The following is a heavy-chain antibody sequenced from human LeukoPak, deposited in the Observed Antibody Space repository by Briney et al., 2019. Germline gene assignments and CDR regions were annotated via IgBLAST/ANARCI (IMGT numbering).Heavy chain of an antibody. Sequence: SETLSLTCTVSGGSISSYYWSWIRQPAGKGLEWIGRIYTSGSTNYNPSLKSRVTMSVDTSKNQFSLKLSSVTAADTAVYYCARDRYSGHDLWGGYYYYYMDVWGKGTTVTISS. V-gene: IGHV4-4*07. CDR3: ARDRYSGHDLWGGYYYYYMDV. CDR2: IYTSGST. D-gene: IGHD5-12*01. CDR1: GGSISSYY. J-gene: IGHJ6*03.